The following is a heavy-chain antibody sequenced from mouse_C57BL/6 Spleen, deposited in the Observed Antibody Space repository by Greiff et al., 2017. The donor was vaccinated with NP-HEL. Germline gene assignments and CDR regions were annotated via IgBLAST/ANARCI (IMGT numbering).Heavy chain of an antibody. CDR1: GFTFSDYG. V-gene: IGHV5-17*01. CDR2: ISSGSSTI. J-gene: IGHJ3*01. CDR3: ARGLRSSFAY. D-gene: IGHD1-1*01. Sequence: EVKLMESGGGLVKPGGSLKLSCAASGFTFSDYGMHWVRQAPEKGLEWVAYISSGSSTIYYADTVKGRFTISRDNAKNTLFLQMTSLRSEDTAMYYCARGLRSSFAYWGQGTLVTVSA.